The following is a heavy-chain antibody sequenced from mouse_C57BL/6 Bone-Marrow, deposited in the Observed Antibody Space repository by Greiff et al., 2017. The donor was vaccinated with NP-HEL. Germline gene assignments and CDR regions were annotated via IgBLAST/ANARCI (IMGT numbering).Heavy chain of an antibody. CDR3: ARYGYSNYERGDY. CDR2: IDPSDSYT. Sequence: QVQLQQPGAELVRPGTSVKLSCKASGYTFTSYWMHWVKQRPGQGLEWIGVIDPSDSYTNYNQKFKGKATLTVDTSSSTAYMQLSSLTSEDSAVSYCARYGYSNYERGDYWGQGTTLTVSS. CDR1: GYTFTSYW. D-gene: IGHD2-5*01. J-gene: IGHJ2*01. V-gene: IGHV1-59*01.